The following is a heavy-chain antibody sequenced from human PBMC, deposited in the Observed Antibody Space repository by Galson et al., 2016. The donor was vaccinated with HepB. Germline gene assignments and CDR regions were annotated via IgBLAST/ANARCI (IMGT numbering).Heavy chain of an antibody. D-gene: IGHD2-21*02. V-gene: IGHV4-4*09. CDR3: AISRGAWGLLGI. J-gene: IGHJ4*02. CDR1: GDSISPHH. Sequence: EPLSLTCTVSGDSISPHHWSWVRQPPGKGLELVGFIKPGSSYYNPSLQSRASISGDTSKNQFSLKLISVTAADTAVYFCAISRGAWGLLGIWGQGTLAIVSS. CDR2: IKPGSS.